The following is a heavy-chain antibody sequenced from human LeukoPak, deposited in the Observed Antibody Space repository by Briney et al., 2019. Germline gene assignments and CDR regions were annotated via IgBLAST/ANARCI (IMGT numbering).Heavy chain of an antibody. CDR3: ARVSSSQTWGFGF. CDR1: GFTFSRSW. D-gene: IGHD6-13*01. CDR2: INQDGSEK. V-gene: IGHV3-7*01. Sequence: GGSLRLSCAASGFTFSRSWMNWVRQAPGKGLEWVANINQDGSEKYYVDSVKGRFTISRDNAKNSLYLQMNSLRAEDTAVYYCARVSSSQTWGFGFWGQGTLVTVSS. J-gene: IGHJ4*02.